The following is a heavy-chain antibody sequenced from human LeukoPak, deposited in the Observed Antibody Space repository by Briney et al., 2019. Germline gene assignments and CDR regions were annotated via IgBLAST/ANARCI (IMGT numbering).Heavy chain of an antibody. CDR2: INPSGGST. Sequence: GASVKVSCKASGYTFTSYYMHWLRQAPGQGLEWMGIINPSGGSTSYAQKFQGRVTMTRDTSTSTVYMELSSLRSEDTAVYYCARNTRVDTAMVGYYYYYCMDVWGKGTTVTVSS. CDR3: ARNTRVDTAMVGYYYYYCMDV. J-gene: IGHJ6*03. D-gene: IGHD5-18*01. V-gene: IGHV1-46*01. CDR1: GYTFTSYY.